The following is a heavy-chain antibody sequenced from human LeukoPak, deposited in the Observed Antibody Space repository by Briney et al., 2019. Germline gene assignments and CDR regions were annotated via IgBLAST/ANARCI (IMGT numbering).Heavy chain of an antibody. CDR2: ISGNGGGT. Sequence: QPGGSLRPSCAASGFTFSSYAMSWARQAPGKGLEWVSGISGNGGGTYYADSVKGRFTISRDNSKNTLYLQTNSLRAEDTAVYYCAKSFGYSRSWFDYWGQGTLVTVSS. CDR1: GFTFSSYA. V-gene: IGHV3-23*01. J-gene: IGHJ4*02. D-gene: IGHD6-13*01. CDR3: AKSFGYSRSWFDY.